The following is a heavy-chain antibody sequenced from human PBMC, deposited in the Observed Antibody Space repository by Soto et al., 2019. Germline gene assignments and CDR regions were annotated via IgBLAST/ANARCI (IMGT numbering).Heavy chain of an antibody. V-gene: IGHV4-61*01. Sequence: SETLSLTCTVSGGSVSSGSYYWSWIRQPPGKGLEWIGYIYYSGSTNYNPSLKSRVTISVDTSKNQFSLKLSSVTAADTAVYYCASYSYYYDSSGTFDYWGQGTLVTVSS. J-gene: IGHJ4*02. CDR3: ASYSYYYDSSGTFDY. CDR2: IYYSGST. D-gene: IGHD3-22*01. CDR1: GGSVSSGSYY.